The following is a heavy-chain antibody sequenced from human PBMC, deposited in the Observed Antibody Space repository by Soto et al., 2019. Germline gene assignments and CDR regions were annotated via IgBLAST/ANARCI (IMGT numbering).Heavy chain of an antibody. D-gene: IGHD3-10*01. CDR2: LIPIYDEP. Sequence: QVQLVQSGAEVKNPGSSVKVSCKTSGFTFNVYGIHGVRQAPGQGLEWWGGLIPIYDEPYNPQKFQGRVTITADKSTTTVHLELSSLRSEDTAVYFCARVRDPHLDHYGLDVWGQGTMVTVS. CDR3: ARVRDPHLDHYGLDV. V-gene: IGHV1-69*06. CDR1: GFTFNVYG. J-gene: IGHJ6*02.